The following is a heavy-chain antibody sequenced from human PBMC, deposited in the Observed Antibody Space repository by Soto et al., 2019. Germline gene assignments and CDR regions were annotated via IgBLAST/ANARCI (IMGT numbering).Heavy chain of an antibody. V-gene: IGHV3-30*18. J-gene: IGHJ1*01. CDR2: ISYDGSDK. CDR3: AKGDYYDSSGYYSEYFQH. D-gene: IGHD3-22*01. CDR1: GFTFNSYG. Sequence: GGSLRLSCAASGFTFNSYGMHWVRQAPGKGLEWVALISYDGSDKYYGDSVKGRFTISRDNSKNTLYMQMNSLRPEDTAVYYCAKGDYYDSSGYYSEYFQHWGQGTLVTVS.